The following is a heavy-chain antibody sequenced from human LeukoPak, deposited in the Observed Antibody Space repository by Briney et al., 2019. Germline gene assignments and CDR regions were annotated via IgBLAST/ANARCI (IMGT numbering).Heavy chain of an antibody. V-gene: IGHV7-4-1*02. CDR1: GYTFTSYA. D-gene: IGHD6-19*01. CDR3: ARVSPVAGTPFFDY. J-gene: IGHJ4*02. Sequence: ASVKVSCKASGYTFTSYAMNWVRQAPGQGLEWMGMINTDTGNPTYAQGFTGRFVFSLDTSVSTAHMEISNLKADDTAVYYCARVSPVAGTPFFDYWAQGTLVTVSS. CDR2: INTDTGNP.